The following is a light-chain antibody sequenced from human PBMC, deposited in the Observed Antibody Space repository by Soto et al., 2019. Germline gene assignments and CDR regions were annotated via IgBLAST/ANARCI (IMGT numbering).Light chain of an antibody. J-gene: IGKJ4*01. CDR1: QTVRSSY. V-gene: IGKV3-20*01. CDR3: QQYGDSIT. Sequence: ETVLTQSPSILSLSPGERATLSCRASQTVRSSYLACYQQKPGQAPRLLIYAASTRVTGIADRFSGSGSGTDFPLTISRLEAEDFAVYHCQQYGDSITFGGGTKVDIK. CDR2: AAS.